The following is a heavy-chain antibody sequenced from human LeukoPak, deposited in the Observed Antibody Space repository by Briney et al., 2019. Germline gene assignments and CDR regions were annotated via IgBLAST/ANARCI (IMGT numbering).Heavy chain of an antibody. CDR1: GFTFDDYA. J-gene: IGHJ4*02. CDR2: ISGDGGST. D-gene: IGHD3-10*01. Sequence: PGGSLRLSCAASGFTFDDYAMHWVRQAPGKGLEWVSLISGDGGSTYYADSVKGRFTISRVNSKNSLYLQMNSLRTEDTALYYCAMGYYYGSGSSFIDYWGQGTLVTVSS. CDR3: AMGYYYGSGSSFIDY. V-gene: IGHV3-43*02.